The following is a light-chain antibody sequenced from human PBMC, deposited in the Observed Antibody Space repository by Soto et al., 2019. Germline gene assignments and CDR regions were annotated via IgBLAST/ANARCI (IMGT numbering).Light chain of an antibody. Sequence: EIVLTQSPATLSLSPGARATLSCRASQSVSSYLAWYQQKPGQAPRLLIYDASNRATGIPARFSGSGSGTDFTLTINRLEPEDSAVYYCQQYSKLPITFGQGTRLEIK. CDR3: QQYSKLPIT. J-gene: IGKJ5*01. V-gene: IGKV3-11*01. CDR1: QSVSSY. CDR2: DAS.